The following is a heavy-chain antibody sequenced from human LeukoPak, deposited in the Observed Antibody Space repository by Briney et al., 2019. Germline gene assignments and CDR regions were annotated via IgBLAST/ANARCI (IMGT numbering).Heavy chain of an antibody. CDR1: GYTFTGYY. J-gene: IGHJ3*02. D-gene: IGHD3-3*01. Sequence: ASVKVSCKASGYTFTGYYMHWVRQAPGQGLEWMGWINPNSGGTNYAQKLQGRVTMTTDTSTSTAYMELSSLRSEDTAVYYCARGRQYVLRFLEWSMAGAFDIWGQGTMVTVSS. V-gene: IGHV1-2*02. CDR2: INPNSGGT. CDR3: ARGRQYVLRFLEWSMAGAFDI.